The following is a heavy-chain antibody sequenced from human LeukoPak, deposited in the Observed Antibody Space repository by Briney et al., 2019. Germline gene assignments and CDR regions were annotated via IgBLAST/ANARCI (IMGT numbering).Heavy chain of an antibody. CDR2: ISSSSSYI. Sequence: GGSLRLSCAASGFTFSSYSMNWVRQAPGKGLEWVSSISSSSSYIYYADSVKGRFTISRDNAKNSLYLQMSSLRAEDTAVYYCARDSSGYDSAGFDYWGQGTLVTVSS. V-gene: IGHV3-21*01. D-gene: IGHD3-22*01. J-gene: IGHJ4*02. CDR3: ARDSSGYDSAGFDY. CDR1: GFTFSSYS.